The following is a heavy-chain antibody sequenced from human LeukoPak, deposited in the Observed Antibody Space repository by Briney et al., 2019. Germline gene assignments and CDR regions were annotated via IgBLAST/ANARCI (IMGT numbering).Heavy chain of an antibody. V-gene: IGHV3-33*01. J-gene: IGHJ4*02. CDR2: IWYDGSDK. D-gene: IGHD1-14*01. CDR3: ARDITSHYFDF. CDR1: GFTFTRHG. Sequence: GGTLRLSCSASGFTFTRHGMHWVRQAPGKGLEWVAFIWYDGSDKYYTDSVKGRFTISRDNSRNTLYLQMNSLRGEDMAIYYCARDITSHYFDFCGQEALVTVSS.